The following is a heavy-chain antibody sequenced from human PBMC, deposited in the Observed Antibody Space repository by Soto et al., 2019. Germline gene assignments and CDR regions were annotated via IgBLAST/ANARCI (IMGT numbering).Heavy chain of an antibody. D-gene: IGHD3-3*01. J-gene: IGHJ3*02. V-gene: IGHV1-2*02. Sequence: QLHLVQSGAVVKKPGASVTVSCSASGYPVTAYYMHWVRQAPGRGLEWMGGINPATGAAKYTQAFQGRVTGARDTSTSTVFMELLGPTSEDTAVFYCARGGGVGVAGSAAFDMWGQGTLVTVSS. CDR2: INPATGAA. CDR1: GYPVTAYY. CDR3: ARGGGVGVAGSAAFDM.